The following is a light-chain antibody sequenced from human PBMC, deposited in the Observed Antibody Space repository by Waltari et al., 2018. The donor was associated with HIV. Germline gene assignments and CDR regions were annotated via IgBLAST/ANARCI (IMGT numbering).Light chain of an antibody. J-gene: IGKJ4*01. CDR3: QQRTTWPPGLT. V-gene: IGKV3-11*01. CDR2: DAS. Sequence: EIVLTQSPATLSLSPGEGATLSCRASASVSRYVAWYQQKPGQPPRLLIYDASNRASGVPARFRGSGAGTDFTLTISRLEPEDFAVYYCQQRTTWPPGLTFGGGTKVEI. CDR1: ASVSRY.